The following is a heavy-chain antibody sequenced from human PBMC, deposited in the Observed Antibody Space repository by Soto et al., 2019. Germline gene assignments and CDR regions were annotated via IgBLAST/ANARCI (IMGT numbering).Heavy chain of an antibody. D-gene: IGHD3-3*01. Sequence: GGSLRLSCAASGFTFSSYAMHWVRQAPGKGLEWVAVISYDGSNKYYADSVKGRFTISRDNSKNTLYLQMNSLRAEDTAVYYCARSSPSPDYDFWSCYLTPYYYGMDVWGQGTTVTVSS. CDR3: ARSSPSPDYDFWSCYLTPYYYGMDV. CDR2: ISYDGSNK. CDR1: GFTFSSYA. J-gene: IGHJ6*02. V-gene: IGHV3-30-3*01.